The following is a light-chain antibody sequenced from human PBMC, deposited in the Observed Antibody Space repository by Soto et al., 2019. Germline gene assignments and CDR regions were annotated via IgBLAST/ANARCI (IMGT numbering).Light chain of an antibody. V-gene: IGLV1-44*01. CDR1: SSNIGSNT. CDR3: AACDDSLDVV. J-gene: IGLJ2*01. Sequence: QSVLTQPPSASGTPGQRVTISCSGSSSNIGSNTVNWYQQLPGMAPKLLIYSKNQRPSGVPDRFSGSKSGTSASLAISGLQSDDEADYYCAACDDSLDVVFGGGTKLTVL. CDR2: SKN.